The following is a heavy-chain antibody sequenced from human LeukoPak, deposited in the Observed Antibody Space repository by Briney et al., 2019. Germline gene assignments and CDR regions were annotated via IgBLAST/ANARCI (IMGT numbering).Heavy chain of an antibody. Sequence: SETLSLTCAVYGGSFSGYYWSWIRQPPGKGLEWIGEINHSGSTNYNPSLKSRVTISVDTSKNQFSLKLSSVTAADTAVYYCARGYHAYYFDYWGQGTLVTVSS. V-gene: IGHV4-34*01. CDR3: ARGYHAYYFDY. CDR1: GGSFSGYY. CDR2: INHSGST. J-gene: IGHJ4*02.